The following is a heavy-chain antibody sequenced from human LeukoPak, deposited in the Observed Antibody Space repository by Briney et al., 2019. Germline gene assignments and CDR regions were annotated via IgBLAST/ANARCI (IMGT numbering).Heavy chain of an antibody. V-gene: IGHV4-39*07. CDR2: IYYSGST. CDR3: ARDKWFGESTPLLRGWFDP. J-gene: IGHJ5*02. Sequence: SETLSLTCSVSGDSIASTIYYWGWIRQPPGKGLEWIGNIYYSGSTYYTPSLKSRVIISIDTSKNQFSLKLSSVTAADTAVYYCARDKWFGESTPLLRGWFDPWGQGTLVTVSS. D-gene: IGHD3-10*01. CDR1: GDSIASTIYY.